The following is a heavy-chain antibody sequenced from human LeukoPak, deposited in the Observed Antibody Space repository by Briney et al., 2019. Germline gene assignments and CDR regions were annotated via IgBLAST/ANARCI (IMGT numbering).Heavy chain of an antibody. Sequence: GGSLRLSCAASGFTFSSYGMHWVRQAPGKGLEWVAVIWYDGSNKYYADSVKGRFTISRDNAKNSLYLQMNSLRAEDTALYYCARGDDYGDPLDYWGQGTLVTVSS. CDR2: IWYDGSNK. CDR1: GFTFSSYG. V-gene: IGHV3-33*01. CDR3: ARGDDYGDPLDY. D-gene: IGHD4-17*01. J-gene: IGHJ4*02.